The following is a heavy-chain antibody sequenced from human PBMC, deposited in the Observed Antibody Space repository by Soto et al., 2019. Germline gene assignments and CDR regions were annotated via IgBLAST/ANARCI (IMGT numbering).Heavy chain of an antibody. CDR3: ARVRLPMMTNDGFDH. J-gene: IGHJ4*02. Sequence: QVQLVESGGGVDQPGRSLTVSCVGCGFVFSDYAFHWIRQPPGKGLEWVAAISYDGNSQYYADSVKGRFTVSRDASRHTIYMQMNSLRLEDTAVYYCARVRLPMMTNDGFDHWGQGTLVTVSS. CDR2: ISYDGNSQ. V-gene: IGHV3-30-3*01. CDR1: GFVFSDYA. D-gene: IGHD3-16*01.